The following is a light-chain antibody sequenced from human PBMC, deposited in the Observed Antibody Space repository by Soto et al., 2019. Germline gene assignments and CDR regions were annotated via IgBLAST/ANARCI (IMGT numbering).Light chain of an antibody. Sequence: DIQMTQSPSTLSASVGDRVTITCRASQSISVWLAWYQQKAGKAPNLLIYKASRLESGVPSRFSGSGSETEFTLTISGLQPGESATYYCQQYNSYSPTLGQGTKVDIK. CDR1: QSISVW. CDR3: QQYNSYSPT. V-gene: IGKV1-5*03. CDR2: KAS. J-gene: IGKJ1*01.